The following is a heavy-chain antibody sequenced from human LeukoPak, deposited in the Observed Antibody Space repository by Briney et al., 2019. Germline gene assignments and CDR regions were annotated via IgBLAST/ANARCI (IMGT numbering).Heavy chain of an antibody. CDR2: ISTRATTI. D-gene: IGHD6-19*01. V-gene: IGHV3-48*04. CDR1: GFSFNSHS. Sequence: GGSLRLSCAASGFSFNSHSMNWVRQAPGQGLEWVSYISTRATTIYYADSVKGRFTISRDNAKNSLYLQMNSLRAEDTAVYYCARLTWLDFDYWGQGTLVTVSS. CDR3: ARLTWLDFDY. J-gene: IGHJ4*02.